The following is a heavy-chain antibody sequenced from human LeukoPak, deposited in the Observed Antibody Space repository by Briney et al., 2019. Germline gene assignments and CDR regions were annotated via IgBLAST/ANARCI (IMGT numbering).Heavy chain of an antibody. CDR2: ISSSSSTI. V-gene: IGHV3-48*01. CDR3: ARSQWNPGKTTQTT. Sequence: GGSLRLSCAASGFTFSTYSMNWVRQAPGKGLEWVSYISSSSSTIYYADSAKGRFTISRDNAKNSLYLQMNSLRAEDTAVYYCARSQWNPGKTTQTTWGQGTLVTVSS. D-gene: IGHD1-1*01. J-gene: IGHJ5*02. CDR1: GFTFSTYS.